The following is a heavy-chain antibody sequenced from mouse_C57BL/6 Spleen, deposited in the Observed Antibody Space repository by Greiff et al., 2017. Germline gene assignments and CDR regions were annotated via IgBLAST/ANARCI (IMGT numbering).Heavy chain of an antibody. Sequence: VQLQQSGAELVKPGASVKLSCKASGYTFTSYWMHWVKQRPGQGLEWIGMIPPNSGSTNYNEKFKSKATLPVDKSSSTAYMQLSSLTSEDSAVDYCARLYYDDDYLDYWGQGTTLTVSS. CDR3: ARLYYDDDYLDY. CDR1: GYTFTSYW. J-gene: IGHJ2*01. V-gene: IGHV1-64*01. CDR2: IPPNSGST. D-gene: IGHD2-4*01.